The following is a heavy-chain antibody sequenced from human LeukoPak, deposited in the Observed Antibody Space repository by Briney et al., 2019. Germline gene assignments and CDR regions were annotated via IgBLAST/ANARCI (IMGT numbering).Heavy chain of an antibody. CDR3: ARIYDSSGYEYFQH. D-gene: IGHD3-22*01. J-gene: IGHJ1*01. Sequence: SETLSLTCTVSGYSISSGYYWGWIRQPPGKGLEWIGSIYHSGSTYYNPSLKSRVTISVDTSKNQFSLKLSSVTAADTAVYYCARIYDSSGYEYFQHWGQGTLVTVSS. V-gene: IGHV4-38-2*02. CDR1: GYSISSGYY. CDR2: IYHSGST.